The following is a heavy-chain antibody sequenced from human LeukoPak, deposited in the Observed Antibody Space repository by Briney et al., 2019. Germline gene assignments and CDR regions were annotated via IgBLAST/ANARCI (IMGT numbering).Heavy chain of an antibody. Sequence: VASVKVSCKASGYTFSGYYMHWVRQAPGQGLEWMGWTNPNSGGTNSAQKFQDRVTMTRDASISTAYMELSRLRSDDTAVYYCARVRIAGAPDAFDIWGQGTMVTVSS. CDR2: TNPNSGGT. CDR1: GYTFSGYY. J-gene: IGHJ3*02. D-gene: IGHD6-13*01. CDR3: ARVRIAGAPDAFDI. V-gene: IGHV1-2*02.